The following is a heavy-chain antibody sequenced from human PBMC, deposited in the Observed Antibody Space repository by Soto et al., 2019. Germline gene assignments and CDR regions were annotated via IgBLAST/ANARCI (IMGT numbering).Heavy chain of an antibody. Sequence: PGESLKISCKGSGYSFTTYWIGWVRQMPGKGLEWMGIIYPGDSDTRYSPSFQGQVTISADKSITTAYLQWSSLKASDTAMYYCARPGYCSGVNCYSGDYWGQGTLVTVSS. V-gene: IGHV5-51*01. D-gene: IGHD2-15*01. CDR2: IYPGDSDT. CDR3: ARPGYCSGVNCYSGDY. J-gene: IGHJ4*02. CDR1: GYSFTTYW.